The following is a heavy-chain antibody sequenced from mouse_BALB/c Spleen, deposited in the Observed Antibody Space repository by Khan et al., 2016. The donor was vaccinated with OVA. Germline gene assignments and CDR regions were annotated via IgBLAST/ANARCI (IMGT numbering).Heavy chain of an antibody. CDR2: IAPGSGSP. D-gene: IGHD1-1*01. Sequence: DLVKPGASVKLSCKASGYTFTSYWINWIKQRPGQGLEWIGRIAPGSGSPDYNEMFKGKVTLTVDTSSSTVYIQLSSLSSEDSAVYFCARENYYGSSCYAMDYWGQGTSVTVSS. CDR3: ARENYYGSSCYAMDY. J-gene: IGHJ4*01. CDR1: GYTFTSYW. V-gene: IGHV1S41*01.